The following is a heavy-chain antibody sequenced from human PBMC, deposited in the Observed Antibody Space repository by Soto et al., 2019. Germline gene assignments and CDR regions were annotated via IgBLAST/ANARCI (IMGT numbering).Heavy chain of an antibody. Sequence: GEPLKISCKGSGDSFTSYWIGSLRQIPWKGLEWMGIIYPGDSDTRYSPSFQGQVTISADKSISTAYLQWSSLKASDTAMYYCARKVAAPYYYYGMDVCGQGTTVTVSS. CDR1: GDSFTSYW. CDR3: ARKVAAPYYYYGMDV. D-gene: IGHD6-13*01. CDR2: IYPGDSDT. J-gene: IGHJ6*02. V-gene: IGHV5-51*01.